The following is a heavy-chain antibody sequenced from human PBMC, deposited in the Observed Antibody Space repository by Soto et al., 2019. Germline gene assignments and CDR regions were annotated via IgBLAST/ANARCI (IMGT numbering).Heavy chain of an antibody. D-gene: IGHD3-22*01. CDR3: ARGSELYDSSGYYAPYFQH. CDR1: GGSISSGGYY. CDR2: IYYSGST. Sequence: SETLSLTCTVSGGSISSGGYYWSWIRQHPGKGQEWIGYIYYSGSTYYNPSLKSRVTISVDTSKNQFSLKLSSVTAADTAVYYCARGSELYDSSGYYAPYFQHWGQGTLVTVSS. J-gene: IGHJ1*01. V-gene: IGHV4-31*03.